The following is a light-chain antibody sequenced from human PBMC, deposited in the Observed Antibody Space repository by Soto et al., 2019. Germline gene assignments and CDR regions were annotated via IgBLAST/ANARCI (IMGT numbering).Light chain of an antibody. CDR1: SSDVGGYNY. CDR3: SSYTSGSTVV. V-gene: IGLV2-14*01. CDR2: DVS. J-gene: IGLJ2*01. Sequence: QSALTQPASVSGSPGQSITISCTGTSSDVGGYNYVSWYQQHPGKAPKLMIYDVSNRPSGVSNRCSGSKSGNTASLTISGLQAEDEAHYYCSSYTSGSTVVFVGGTKLTVL.